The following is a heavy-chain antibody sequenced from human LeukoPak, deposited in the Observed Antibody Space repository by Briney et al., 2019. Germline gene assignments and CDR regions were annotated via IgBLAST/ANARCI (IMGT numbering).Heavy chain of an antibody. D-gene: IGHD3-22*01. CDR3: ATGGHDSSGYYTYYFDY. J-gene: IGHJ4*02. V-gene: IGHV4-30-2*01. CDR1: GGSISSGDYS. Sequence: SETPCLTCAVSGGSISSGDYSWSWIRQPPGKGLEWIGYIFHRGSTYYNPSLKSRVTISLDRSKNQFSLKLSSVTAADTAVYYCATGGHDSSGYYTYYFDYWGQGTLVTVSS. CDR2: IFHRGST.